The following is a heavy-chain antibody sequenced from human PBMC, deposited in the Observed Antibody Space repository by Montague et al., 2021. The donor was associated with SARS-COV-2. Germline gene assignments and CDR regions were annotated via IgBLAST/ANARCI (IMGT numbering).Heavy chain of an antibody. D-gene: IGHD3-16*01. J-gene: IGHJ3*02. V-gene: IGHV4-59*01. CDR1: GGSSSSDY. Sequence: SETLSLTCTVSGGSSSSDYWSWIRQPPGKGLEWIGHISYSGSTTYNPSLKSRVTMSVDTSKNQFSLELSSVTAADTAAYYCARRTPLGADYAFDIWGQGTMVTVSS. CDR2: ISYSGST. CDR3: ARRTPLGADYAFDI.